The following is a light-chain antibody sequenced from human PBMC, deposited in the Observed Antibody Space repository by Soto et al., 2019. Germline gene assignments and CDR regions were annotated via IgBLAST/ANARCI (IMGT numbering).Light chain of an antibody. CDR2: DAS. CDR1: QSLTSG. Sequence: DIQMTQSPSTLSASVGDRVTITCRACQSLTSGLAWYQLKRGKAPKLVIYDASSLESGVPSRFSGSGSGTEFTLTISSLQPDDFATYYCQQYNSYWTFGQGTKVDIK. CDR3: QQYNSYWT. J-gene: IGKJ1*01. V-gene: IGKV1-5*01.